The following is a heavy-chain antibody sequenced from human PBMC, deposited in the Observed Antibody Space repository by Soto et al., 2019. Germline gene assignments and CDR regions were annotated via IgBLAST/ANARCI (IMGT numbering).Heavy chain of an antibody. CDR3: ARDQTTGDWFDA. D-gene: IGHD4-17*01. Sequence: GGSLRLSCAASGFTFSSYAIHWVRQAPGKGLEWVAVISYDGSNKYYADSVKGRFTISRDNSKNTLYLQMNSLRAEDTAVYYCARDQTTGDWFDAWGQGTLVTVSS. J-gene: IGHJ5*02. CDR1: GFTFSSYA. V-gene: IGHV3-30-3*01. CDR2: ISYDGSNK.